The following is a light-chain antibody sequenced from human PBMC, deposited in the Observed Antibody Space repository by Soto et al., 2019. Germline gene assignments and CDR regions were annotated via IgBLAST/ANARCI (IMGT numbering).Light chain of an antibody. CDR3: QQHGDAPIT. CDR1: QSISDT. CDR2: GAS. J-gene: IGKJ5*01. Sequence: EIVMTQSPATLSVSPGGRATLSLRASQSISDTLAWYQQKPGQAPRLLIYGASSRATGIPDRFSGSGSGTDFSLTISRLEPEDFAVYYCQQHGDAPITFGQGTRLEIK. V-gene: IGKV3-20*01.